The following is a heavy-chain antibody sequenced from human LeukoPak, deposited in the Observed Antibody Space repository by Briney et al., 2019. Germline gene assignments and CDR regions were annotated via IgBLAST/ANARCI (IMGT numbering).Heavy chain of an antibody. Sequence: GGSLRLSCAASGFTFSSYAMSWVRQAPGKGLEWVSAISGSGGSTYYADSVKGRFTISRDNSKNTLYLQVNSLRAEDTAVYYCAKGGYCSSTSCPFDYWGQGTLVTVSS. CDR2: ISGSGGST. D-gene: IGHD2-2*01. J-gene: IGHJ4*02. V-gene: IGHV3-23*01. CDR1: GFTFSSYA. CDR3: AKGGYCSSTSCPFDY.